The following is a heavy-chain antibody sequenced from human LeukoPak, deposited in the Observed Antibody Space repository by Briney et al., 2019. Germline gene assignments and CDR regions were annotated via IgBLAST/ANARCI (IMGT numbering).Heavy chain of an antibody. J-gene: IGHJ5*02. V-gene: IGHV3-9*01. CDR2: ISWNSGSI. CDR1: GFTFDDYA. CDR3: ASTPMVRGVISGWFDP. Sequence: GGSLRLSCAASGFTFDDYAMYWVRQAPGKGLEWVSGISWNSGSIDYADSVKGRFTISRDNAKNSLYLQMNSLRAEDTAVYYCASTPMVRGVISGWFDPWGQGTLVTVSS. D-gene: IGHD3-10*01.